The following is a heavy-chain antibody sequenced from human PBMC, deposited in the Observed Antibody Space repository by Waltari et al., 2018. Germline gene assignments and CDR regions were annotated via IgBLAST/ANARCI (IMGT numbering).Heavy chain of an antibody. CDR3: TRGGDDSSWYWRN. J-gene: IGHJ4*02. CDR2: RKQDGSEK. CDR1: GFTFSNNW. V-gene: IGHV3-7*01. Sequence: EVQLVESGGGLVQPGGSLRLSCAASGFTFSNNWMTWVRQAPGKGLEWVANRKQDGSEKYSVESVKGRFTISRDNAKNSLYLQLNSLRADDTAVYYCTRGGDDSSWYWRNWGQGTLVTVSS. D-gene: IGHD6-13*01.